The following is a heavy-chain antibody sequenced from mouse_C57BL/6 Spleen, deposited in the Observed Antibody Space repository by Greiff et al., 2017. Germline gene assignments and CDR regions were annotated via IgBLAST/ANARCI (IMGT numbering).Heavy chain of an antibody. CDR1: GYTFTSYW. CDR3: ARRTGTGAMDY. CDR2: IDPSDSYT. D-gene: IGHD4-1*01. V-gene: IGHV1-50*01. J-gene: IGHJ4*01. Sequence: QVQLQQSGAELVKPGASVKLSCKASGYTFTSYWMQWVKQRPGQGLEWIGEIDPSDSYTNYNQKFKGKATLTVDTAYSPAYMQLSSLTSEDSAVYYCARRTGTGAMDYWGQGTSVTVSS.